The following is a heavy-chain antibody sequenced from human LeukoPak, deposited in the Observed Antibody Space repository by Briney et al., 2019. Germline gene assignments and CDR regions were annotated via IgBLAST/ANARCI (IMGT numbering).Heavy chain of an antibody. V-gene: IGHV3-7*01. CDR3: ARDLFTGGEDY. Sequence: GGSLRLSCAASGFTFSSYWMSWVRQAPGKGLEWVANINEHGGDMYYVGSVKGRFTISRDNAKNSLYQQMNSLRADDTAVYYCARDLFTGGEDYWGQGTLVTVSS. CDR1: GFTFSSYW. D-gene: IGHD3-16*01. CDR2: INEHGGDM. J-gene: IGHJ4*02.